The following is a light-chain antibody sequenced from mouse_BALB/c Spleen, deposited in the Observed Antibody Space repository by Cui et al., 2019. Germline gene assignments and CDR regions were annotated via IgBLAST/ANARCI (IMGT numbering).Light chain of an antibody. Sequence: DIVMTQSQRFLSTSVGGEVSVPCNTGHTVVTNVAWYQQKPGQSPKPLIYSASYRYSGVPDRFTGSGSGTDFTLTISNVQSEDLAEYYCQQYNSYPLTFGAGTKLELK. V-gene: IGKV6-15*01. CDR1: HTVVTN. CDR2: SAS. J-gene: IGKJ5*01. CDR3: QQYNSYPLT.